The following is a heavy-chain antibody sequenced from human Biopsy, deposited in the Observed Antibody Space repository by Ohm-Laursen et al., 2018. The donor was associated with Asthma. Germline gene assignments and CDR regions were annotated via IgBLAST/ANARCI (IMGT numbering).Heavy chain of an antibody. CDR3: ARTFHFWSPYHAEHYQL. V-gene: IGHV3-7*01. J-gene: IGHJ1*01. Sequence: SLRLSCAASGFTFGDYWMSWVRQVPGKGLEWVVNIKHGGTEKNHVDSLKGRFTISRDNAKNSLYLQMNSLRAEDTAVYYCARTFHFWSPYHAEHYQLWGQGTLVTVSS. D-gene: IGHD3-3*02. CDR1: GFTFGDYW. CDR2: IKHGGTEK.